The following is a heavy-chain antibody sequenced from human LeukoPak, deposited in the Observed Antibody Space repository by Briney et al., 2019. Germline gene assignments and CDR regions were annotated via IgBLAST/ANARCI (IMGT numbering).Heavy chain of an antibody. Sequence: ASVKVSCKASGYIFTGYYMHWVRHAPGQGLQWMGCINPSSGGTNYAQKFQGRVTMTRDTSISTAYMELSRLRSDDTAVYYCARDLKGHYYDYWGRGTMVTVST. CDR3: ARDLKGHYYDY. J-gene: IGHJ4*02. CDR2: INPSSGGT. CDR1: GYIFTGYY. V-gene: IGHV1-2*02.